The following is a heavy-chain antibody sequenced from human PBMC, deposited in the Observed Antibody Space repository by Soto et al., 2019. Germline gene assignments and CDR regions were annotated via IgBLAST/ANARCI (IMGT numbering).Heavy chain of an antibody. J-gene: IGHJ4*02. CDR3: ARDLLGKQLTDYFDY. CDR1: GFTFSSYG. CDR2: IWYDGSNK. Sequence: GGSLRLSCAASGFTFSSYGMHWVRQAPGKGLEWVAVIWYDGSNKYYADSVKGRFTISRDNSKNTLYLQMNSLRAEDTAVYYCARDLLGKQLTDYFDYWGQGTLVTVSS. V-gene: IGHV3-33*01. D-gene: IGHD6-6*01.